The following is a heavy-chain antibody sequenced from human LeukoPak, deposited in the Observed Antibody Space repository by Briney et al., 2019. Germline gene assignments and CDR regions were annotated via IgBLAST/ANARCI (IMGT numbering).Heavy chain of an antibody. V-gene: IGHV3-23*01. D-gene: IGHD5-24*01. CDR3: AKDDAGLQFSA. CDR1: GFTFSRHG. CDR2: ISPGGDIT. Sequence: PGGSLRLSCAASGFTFSRHGMNWVRQAPGKGLEWISGISPGGDITYYADSVKGRFTISRDNFENTVYLHMSSLRAGDAAVYFCAKDDAGLQFSAWGQGTLVTVSS. J-gene: IGHJ5*02.